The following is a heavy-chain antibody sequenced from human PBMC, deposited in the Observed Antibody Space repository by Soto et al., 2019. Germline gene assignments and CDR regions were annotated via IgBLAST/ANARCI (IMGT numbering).Heavy chain of an antibody. CDR3: ARSIAARPPSDYYYYGMDV. CDR2: IDPSDSYT. CDR1: GYSFTSYW. J-gene: IGHJ6*02. Sequence: GESLKISCKGSGYSFTSYWISWVRQMPGKGLEWMGRIDPSDSYTNYSPSFQGHVTISADKSISTAYLQWSSLKASDTAMYYCARSIAARPPSDYYYYGMDVWGQGTTVTVSS. D-gene: IGHD6-6*01. V-gene: IGHV5-10-1*01.